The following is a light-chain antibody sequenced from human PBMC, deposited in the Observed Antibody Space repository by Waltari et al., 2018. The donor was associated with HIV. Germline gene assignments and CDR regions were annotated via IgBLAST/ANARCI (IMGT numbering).Light chain of an antibody. J-gene: IGKJ3*01. V-gene: IGKV1-39*01. CDR3: QQSYSVPFT. CDR1: QSIATY. CDR2: ATS. Sequence: DIQMTQSPSSLSASVGDRVTIACRASQSIATYLNWYHQKPGQAPKLVIYATSALQSGVPSRFSGSGSGTDFTLTIGSLQPEDFGTYYCQQSYSVPFTFGPGTKVDIK.